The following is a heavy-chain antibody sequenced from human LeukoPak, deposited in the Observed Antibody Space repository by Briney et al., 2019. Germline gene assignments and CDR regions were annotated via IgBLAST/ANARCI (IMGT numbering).Heavy chain of an antibody. D-gene: IGHD2-2*01. CDR2: ISAYNGNT. J-gene: IGHJ5*02. Sequence: GASVKVSCKASGYTFTSYGISWVRQAPGQGLEWMGWISAYNGNTNYAQKLQGRVTMTTDTSTSTAYMELRSLRSDDTAVYYCARDPRYCSSTSCYPNWFDPWGQGTLVTVSS. V-gene: IGHV1-18*01. CDR1: GYTFTSYG. CDR3: ARDPRYCSSTSCYPNWFDP.